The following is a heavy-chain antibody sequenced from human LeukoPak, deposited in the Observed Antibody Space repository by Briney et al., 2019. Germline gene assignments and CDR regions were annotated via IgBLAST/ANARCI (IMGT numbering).Heavy chain of an antibody. D-gene: IGHD3-10*01. CDR3: ARVNYGGDY. CDR2: INSDGSTT. CDR1: GFTFSSYW. Sequence: RPGGSLRLSCAASGFTFSSYWMHWVRQAPGKGLVWVSRINSDGSTTNYADSVKGRFTISRDNAKNTLFLQMNSLRAEDAAVYYCARVNYGGDYWGQGTLVTVSS. V-gene: IGHV3-74*01. J-gene: IGHJ4*02.